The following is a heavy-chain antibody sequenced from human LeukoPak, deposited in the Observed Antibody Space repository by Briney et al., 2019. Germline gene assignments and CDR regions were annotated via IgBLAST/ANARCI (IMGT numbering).Heavy chain of an antibody. V-gene: IGHV3-23*01. CDR2: ISNSGGST. D-gene: IGHD4-17*01. J-gene: IGHJ4*02. CDR3: ARRDYGDFF. Sequence: GGSLRLSCAASGFTFSSYTMTWVRQAPGKGLEWVSAISNSGGSTYYADSVKGRFTISRDNSKYTLYLQMSSLRAEDTAIYYCARRDYGDFFWGQGTLVTVSS. CDR1: GFTFSSYT.